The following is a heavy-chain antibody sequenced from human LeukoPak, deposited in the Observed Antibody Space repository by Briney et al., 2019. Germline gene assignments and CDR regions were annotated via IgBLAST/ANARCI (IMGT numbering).Heavy chain of an antibody. CDR1: GYTFTGYY. Sequence: ASVKVSCKASGYTFTGYYMHWVRQAPGQGLEWMGWINPNSGGTNYAQKFQGRVTMTGDTSISTAYMELSRLRSDDTAVYYCTRVEETATTAAIIRKYSYYYYYMDVWGKGNTVTVSS. J-gene: IGHJ6*03. V-gene: IGHV1-2*02. CDR3: TRVEETATTAAIIRKYSYYYYYMDV. CDR2: INPNSGGT. D-gene: IGHD4-11*01.